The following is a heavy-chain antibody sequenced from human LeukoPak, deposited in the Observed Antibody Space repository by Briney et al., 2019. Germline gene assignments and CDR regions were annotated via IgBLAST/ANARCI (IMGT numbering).Heavy chain of an antibody. CDR3: ARGRRVWSAISRWFDP. J-gene: IGHJ5*02. CDR1: GGSISIYY. CDR2: IFTSGIT. Sequence: SETLSLTCTVSGGSISIYYWNWIRQPAGKGLEWIGRIFTSGITNYDPSLKSRVTMSVDTSKNQFSLSLSSVTAADTAVYYCARGRRVWSAISRWFDPWGQGTLVTVSS. V-gene: IGHV4-4*07. D-gene: IGHD3-3*01.